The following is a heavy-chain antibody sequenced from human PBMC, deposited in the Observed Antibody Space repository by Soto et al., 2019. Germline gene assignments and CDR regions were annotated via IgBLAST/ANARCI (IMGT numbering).Heavy chain of an antibody. CDR3: AKDRTDYYFDY. CDR1: GFTFSSYG. J-gene: IGHJ4*02. Sequence: GGSLRLSCAASGFTFSSYGMQWVRQAPGKGREWVAVVSSDGSDKYYADSVKGRFTISRDNSKNTVYLQMNSLRAEDTAVYYCAKDRTDYYFDYWGQGTLVTVSS. CDR2: VSSDGSDK. V-gene: IGHV3-30*18.